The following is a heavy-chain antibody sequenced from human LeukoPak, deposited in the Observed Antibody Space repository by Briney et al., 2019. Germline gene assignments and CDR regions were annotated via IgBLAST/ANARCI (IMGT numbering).Heavy chain of an antibody. D-gene: IGHD4-17*01. CDR2: IGGSGYST. CDR1: GFTFSTYA. Sequence: PGGSLRLSCAASGFTFSTYAMSWVRQAAGKGLQWVSAIGGSGYSTYYADSVRGRFTISRDNSKNTLYLQMHSLRAEDSAVYYCAKNLTVTYFNYWGQGTLVTVSS. J-gene: IGHJ4*02. V-gene: IGHV3-23*01. CDR3: AKNLTVTYFNY.